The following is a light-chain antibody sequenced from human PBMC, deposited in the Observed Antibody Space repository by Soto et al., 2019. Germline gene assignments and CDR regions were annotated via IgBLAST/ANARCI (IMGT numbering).Light chain of an antibody. V-gene: IGKV3-11*01. CDR2: DAS. J-gene: IGKJ5*01. Sequence: EIVLTQSPATLSLSPGERATLSCRASQSVSSYLAWYQQKPGQAPRLLIYDASNRATGIPARFSGSGSGTDFTLTISSLEPEDSVVYYCQQRSNWPITFGQGTRLEIK. CDR1: QSVSSY. CDR3: QQRSNWPIT.